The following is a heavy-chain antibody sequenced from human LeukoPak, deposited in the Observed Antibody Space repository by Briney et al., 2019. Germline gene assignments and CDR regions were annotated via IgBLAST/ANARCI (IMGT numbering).Heavy chain of an antibody. V-gene: IGHV3-30*03. CDR1: GFTLSSYG. D-gene: IGHD4-11*01. CDR3: ARGGDTVTTMTHPNWFDP. Sequence: GGSLRLSCAASGFTLSSYGMHWVRQVPGKGLEGVAVISYHGSNKYYADSVKGRFTISRDNAKNSLYLQMNSLRAEDTALYYCARGGDTVTTMTHPNWFDPWGQGTLVTVSS. CDR2: ISYHGSNK. J-gene: IGHJ5*02.